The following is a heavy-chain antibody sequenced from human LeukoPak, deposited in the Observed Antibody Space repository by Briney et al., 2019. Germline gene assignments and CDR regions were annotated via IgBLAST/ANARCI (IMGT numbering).Heavy chain of an antibody. V-gene: IGHV1-69*13. J-gene: IGHJ3*02. CDR1: GGTFSSYA. CDR2: IIPIFGTA. Sequence: SVKVSCKASGGTFSSYAISWVRQAPGQGLEWMGGIIPIFGTAKYAQKFQGRVTITADESTGTAYMELSSLRSEDTAVYYCARELYSAGHYDYVWGSTRIHAFDIWGQGTMVTVSS. D-gene: IGHD3-16*01. CDR3: ARELYSAGHYDYVWGSTRIHAFDI.